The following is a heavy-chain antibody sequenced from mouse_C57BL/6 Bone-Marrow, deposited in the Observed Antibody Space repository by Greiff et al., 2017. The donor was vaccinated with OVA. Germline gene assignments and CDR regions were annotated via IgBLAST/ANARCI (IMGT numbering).Heavy chain of an antibody. CDR3: ARDPPHYYGSSNWYFDV. J-gene: IGHJ1*03. D-gene: IGHD1-1*01. CDR2: ISYDGSN. V-gene: IGHV3-6*01. CDR1: GYSITSGYY. Sequence: DVKLQESGPGLVKPSQSLSLTCSVTGYSITSGYYWNWIRQFPGNKLEWMGYISYDGSNNYNPSLKNRISITRDTSKNQFFLKLNSVTTEDTATYYCARDPPHYYGSSNWYFDVWGTGTTVTVSS.